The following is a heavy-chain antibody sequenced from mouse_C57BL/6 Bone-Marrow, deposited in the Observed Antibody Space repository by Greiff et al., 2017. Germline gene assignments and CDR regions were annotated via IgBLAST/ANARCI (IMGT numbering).Heavy chain of an antibody. V-gene: IGHV1-55*01. CDR1: GYTFTSYW. Sequence: QVHVKQPGAELVKPGASVKMSCKASGYTFTSYWITWVKQRPGQGLEWIGDIYPGSGSTNYKEKFKGKATLTVDTASSTAYMQLSSLTSEDSAVYYCARSGTVVFDYWGQGTTLTVSS. CDR2: IYPGSGST. CDR3: ARSGTVVFDY. J-gene: IGHJ2*01. D-gene: IGHD1-1*01.